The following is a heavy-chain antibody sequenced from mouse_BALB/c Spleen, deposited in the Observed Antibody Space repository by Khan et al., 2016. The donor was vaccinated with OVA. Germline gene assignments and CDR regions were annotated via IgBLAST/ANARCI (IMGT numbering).Heavy chain of an antibody. Sequence: EVELVESGGGLVKPGGSLTLSCAASGFTFSNYAMSWVRQSPEKRLEWVASISSCDSTSYPDSVKGRFTISRDNAKNILYLQMSSVTTEDTAMYYCARAYSIDYWGQGTLVTVSA. D-gene: IGHD2-10*01. CDR3: ARAYSIDY. CDR2: ISSCDST. CDR1: GFTFSNYA. J-gene: IGHJ3*01. V-gene: IGHV5-6-5*01.